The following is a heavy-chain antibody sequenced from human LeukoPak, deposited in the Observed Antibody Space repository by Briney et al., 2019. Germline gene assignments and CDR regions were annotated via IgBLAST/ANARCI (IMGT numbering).Heavy chain of an antibody. V-gene: IGHV1-8*03. CDR3: ARSGLRHDLGVDYYYSYIDV. CDR2: MNPNIGNT. D-gene: IGHD3-3*01. J-gene: IGHJ6*03. CDR1: GYTFTSYD. Sequence: ASVKVSCKASGYTFTSYDINWVRQATGQGLEWIGWMNPNIGNTGYAQKFRGRVTISRNTCISPAYMELSSLRYEDTAVYYCARSGLRHDLGVDYYYSYIDVWGKGTTVTVSS.